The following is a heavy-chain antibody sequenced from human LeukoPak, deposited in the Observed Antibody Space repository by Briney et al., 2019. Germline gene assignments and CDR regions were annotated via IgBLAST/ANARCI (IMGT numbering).Heavy chain of an antibody. Sequence: PGGSLRLSCAASGFTFSSYSMNWVRQAPGKGLEWVSYISSSSSTIYYADSVKGRFTISRDNAKNSLYLQMNSLRAEDTAVYYCARVYGDYSTGNFDYWGQGTLVTVSP. V-gene: IGHV3-48*01. J-gene: IGHJ4*02. CDR3: ARVYGDYSTGNFDY. CDR1: GFTFSSYS. CDR2: ISSSSSTI. D-gene: IGHD4-17*01.